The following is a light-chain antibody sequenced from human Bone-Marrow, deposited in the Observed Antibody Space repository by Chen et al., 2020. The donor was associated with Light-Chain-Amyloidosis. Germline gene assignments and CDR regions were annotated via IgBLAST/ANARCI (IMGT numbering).Light chain of an antibody. CDR1: RSNIGSNT. Sequence: QSVLSQPPSASGTPGQRVTISCSGGRSNIGSNTVNWYKHLPGKAPKLLIHTNSYRPSGVPDRFSASKSGTSASLAISGLQSEDEADYYCATYDDSLNGAAFGGGTKLTVL. CDR3: ATYDDSLNGAA. V-gene: IGLV1-44*01. CDR2: TNS. J-gene: IGLJ2*01.